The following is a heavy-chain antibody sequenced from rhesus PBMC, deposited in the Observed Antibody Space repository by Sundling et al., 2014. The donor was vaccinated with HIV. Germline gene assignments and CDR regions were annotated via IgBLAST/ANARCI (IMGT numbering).Heavy chain of an antibody. V-gene: IGHV4-165*01. D-gene: IGHD3-16*01. CDR1: GGSISDNY. CDR3: ARGWGYYSGSYYLDY. J-gene: IGHJ4*01. CDR2: IGGSSGST. Sequence: QVQLQESGPGLVKPSETLSLTCAVSGGSISDNYWNWIRQPPGKGLEWIGYIGGSSGSTYYNPSLKSRVTISKDTSKNQFSLKLSSVTAADTAVYYCARGWGYYSGSYYLDYWGQGVLVTVSS.